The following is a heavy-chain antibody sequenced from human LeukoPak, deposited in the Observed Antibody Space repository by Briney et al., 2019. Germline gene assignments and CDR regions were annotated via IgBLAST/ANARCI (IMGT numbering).Heavy chain of an antibody. CDR2: INPSGGST. CDR3: ARGPYDSSGPLGAFDI. V-gene: IGHV1-46*01. Sequence: ASVTVSCKASGYTFTSYYMHWVRQAPGQGLEWMGIINPSGGSTSYAQKFQGRVTMTRDMSTSTVYMELSSLRSEDTAVYYCARGPYDSSGPLGAFDIWGQGTMVTVSS. D-gene: IGHD3-22*01. CDR1: GYTFTSYY. J-gene: IGHJ3*02.